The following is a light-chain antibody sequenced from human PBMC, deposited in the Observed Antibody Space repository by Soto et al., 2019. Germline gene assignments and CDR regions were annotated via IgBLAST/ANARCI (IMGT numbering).Light chain of an antibody. J-gene: IGKJ1*01. Sequence: EIVMTQSPATLSVSPGERATLSCRASQSVSILVAWYQQKPGQAPRLLIHGATTRATGIPARFSVSGSGTEFTLTISSLQSEDFAVYYCQQYNNWPRTFGQGTKVDIK. V-gene: IGKV3-15*01. CDR2: GAT. CDR3: QQYNNWPRT. CDR1: QSVSIL.